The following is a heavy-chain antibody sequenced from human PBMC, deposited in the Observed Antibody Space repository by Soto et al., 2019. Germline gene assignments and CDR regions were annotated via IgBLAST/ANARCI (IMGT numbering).Heavy chain of an antibody. CDR1: GYSFTSYW. V-gene: IGHV5-10-1*01. CDR2: IDPSDSYT. J-gene: IGHJ3*02. Sequence: PGESLKISCKGSGYSFTSYWISWVRQMPGKGLEWMGRIDPSDSYTNYSPSFQGHVTISADKPISTAYLQWSSLKASDTAMYYCARRKRDGYNPGYAFDIWGQGTMVTVSS. D-gene: IGHD5-12*01. CDR3: ARRKRDGYNPGYAFDI.